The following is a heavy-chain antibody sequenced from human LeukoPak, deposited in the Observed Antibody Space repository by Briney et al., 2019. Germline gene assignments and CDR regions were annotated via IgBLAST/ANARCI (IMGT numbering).Heavy chain of an antibody. D-gene: IGHD2-21*02. Sequence: GGSLRLSCVASGFSFNTYWMSWVRQAPGKGLQWVSILYSDGTTYYADSVKGRFTISRDNSRSTLYLQMNSLRAEDTAVYFCARVAYYRVTADQITDAFDVWGRGTAVSVSS. V-gene: IGHV3-66*01. J-gene: IGHJ3*01. CDR1: GFSFNTYW. CDR3: ARVAYYRVTADQITDAFDV. CDR2: LYSDGTT.